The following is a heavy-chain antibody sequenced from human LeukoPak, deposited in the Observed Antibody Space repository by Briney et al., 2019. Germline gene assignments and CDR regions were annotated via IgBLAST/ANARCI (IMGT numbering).Heavy chain of an antibody. Sequence: PGGSLRLSCAASGFTFSSYGMHWVRQAPGKGLEWVAFIRFDGSIKYYVDSVKGRFTISRDNAKNSLYLQMNSLRAEDTAVYYCARLTTMTTTGGPFDYWGQGTLVTVSS. CDR1: GFTFSSYG. D-gene: IGHD4-17*01. V-gene: IGHV3-30*02. J-gene: IGHJ4*02. CDR2: IRFDGSIK. CDR3: ARLTTMTTTGGPFDY.